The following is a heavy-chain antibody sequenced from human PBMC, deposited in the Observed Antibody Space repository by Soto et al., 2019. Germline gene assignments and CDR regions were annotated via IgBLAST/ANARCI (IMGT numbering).Heavy chain of an antibody. J-gene: IGHJ5*02. CDR1: GGTFSCYA. Sequence: QVQLVQSGAEVKKPGSSVKVSCKASGGTFSCYAISWVRQAPGQGLEWMGGIIPIFGTANYAQKFQGRVTITADESTSTAYMELSSLRSEDTAVYYCARGLRDCTNGVCYANWFDPWGQGTLVTVSS. V-gene: IGHV1-69*01. D-gene: IGHD2-8*01. CDR3: ARGLRDCTNGVCYANWFDP. CDR2: IIPIFGTA.